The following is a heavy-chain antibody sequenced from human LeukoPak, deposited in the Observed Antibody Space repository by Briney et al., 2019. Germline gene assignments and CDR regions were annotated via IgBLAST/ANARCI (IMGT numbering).Heavy chain of an antibody. CDR3: AASPTSSYDLFYYYMDV. J-gene: IGHJ6*03. CDR1: GYTFTSYD. Sequence: ASVKVSCKASGYTFTSYDINWVRQATGQGLEWMGWMNPKSGNAGYTQKFQGRLTMTRNTSISTAYMELSSLRSEDTAVYYCAASPTSSYDLFYYYMDVWGKGTTVIVSS. V-gene: IGHV1-8*01. CDR2: MNPKSGNA. D-gene: IGHD5-12*01.